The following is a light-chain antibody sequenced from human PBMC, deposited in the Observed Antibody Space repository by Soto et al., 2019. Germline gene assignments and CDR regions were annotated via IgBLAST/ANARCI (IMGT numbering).Light chain of an antibody. CDR1: QSVGNR. CDR2: KES. V-gene: IGKV1-5*03. CDR3: QQYNFYGT. J-gene: IGKJ1*01. Sequence: IQMTQSPSTLSASVVASVTLTRRASQSVGNRLAWYQQKPGKAPKLLIYKESSLQSGVPSRFSGSGSGTEFTLTILSLQPDDFATYFCQQYNFYGTVGPGTKVDIK.